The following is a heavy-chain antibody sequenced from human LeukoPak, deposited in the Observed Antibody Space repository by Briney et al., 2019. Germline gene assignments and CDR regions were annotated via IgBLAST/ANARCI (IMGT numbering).Heavy chain of an antibody. D-gene: IGHD6-19*01. CDR1: GGSISSGSYY. J-gene: IGHJ3*02. CDR3: ARDTGIAVAAHAFDI. Sequence: SETLSLTCTVSGGSISSGSYYWSWIRQPAGKGLEWIGRIYTSGSTNYNPSLKSRVTISVDTSKNQFSLKLSSVTAADTAVYYCARDTGIAVAAHAFDIWGQGTMVTVSS. CDR2: IYTSGST. V-gene: IGHV4-61*02.